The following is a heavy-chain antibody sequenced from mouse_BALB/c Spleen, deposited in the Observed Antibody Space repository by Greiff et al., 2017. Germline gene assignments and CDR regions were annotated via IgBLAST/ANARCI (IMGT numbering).Heavy chain of an antibody. CDR1: GFTFSSYG. CDR3: ARHEASGAMDY. D-gene: IGHD3-2*02. V-gene: IGHV5-6*01. CDR2: ISSGGSYT. J-gene: IGHJ4*01. Sequence: EVKLQESGGDLVKPGGSLKLSCAASGFTFSSYGMSWVRQTPDKRLEWVATISSGGSYTYYPDSVKGRFTISRDNAKNTLYLQMSSLKSEDTAMYYCARHEASGAMDYWGQGTSVTVSS.